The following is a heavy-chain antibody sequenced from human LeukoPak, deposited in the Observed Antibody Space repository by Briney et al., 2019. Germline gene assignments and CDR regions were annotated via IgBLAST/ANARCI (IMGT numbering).Heavy chain of an antibody. CDR3: AKVGGGHGDISSYGHPFGFDI. D-gene: IGHD5-18*01. CDR1: GGSISTYY. CDR2: IYYRGST. V-gene: IGHV4-59*01. J-gene: IGHJ3*02. Sequence: SETLSLTCTVSGGSISTYYWSWIRQPPGKGLEWIGYIYYRGSTNYNPSLKGRVTISVDTSKNQFSLKLSSVTAADTAVYYCAKVGGGHGDISSYGHPFGFDIWGQGTMVTVSS.